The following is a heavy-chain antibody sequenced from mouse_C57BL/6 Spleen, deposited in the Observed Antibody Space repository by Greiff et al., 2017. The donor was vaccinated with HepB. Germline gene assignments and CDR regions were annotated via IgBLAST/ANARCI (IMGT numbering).Heavy chain of an antibody. CDR1: GYTFTGYW. D-gene: IGHD1-1*01. Sequence: VQLQQSGAELMKPGASVKLSCKATGYTFTGYWIEWVKQRPGHGLEWIGEILPGSGSTNYNEKFKSKATLTVDKSPSTAYMQLSSLTSEDSAVYYCARESRLLRSGFYWGQGTTLTVSS. CDR3: ARESRLLRSGFY. J-gene: IGHJ2*01. V-gene: IGHV1-9*01. CDR2: ILPGSGST.